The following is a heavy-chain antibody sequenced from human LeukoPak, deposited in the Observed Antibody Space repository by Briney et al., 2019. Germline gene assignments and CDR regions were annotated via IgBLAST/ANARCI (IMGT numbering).Heavy chain of an antibody. Sequence: ASVKVSCKPSGYTFTSYDINWVRQATGQGLEWMGWMNPNSGNTGYAQKFQGRVTMTRNTSISTAYMELSSLRSEDTAVYYCARVVSMGVAATGYWGQGTLVTVSS. CDR1: GYTFTSYD. D-gene: IGHD2-15*01. V-gene: IGHV1-8*01. J-gene: IGHJ4*02. CDR3: ARVVSMGVAATGY. CDR2: MNPNSGNT.